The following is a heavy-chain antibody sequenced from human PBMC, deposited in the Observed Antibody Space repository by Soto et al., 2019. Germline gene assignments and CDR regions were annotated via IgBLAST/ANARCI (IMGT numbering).Heavy chain of an antibody. D-gene: IGHD5-12*01. Sequence: PGGSLRLSCAASGFTFSSHGMHWVRQAPGKGLEWVAVIWHDGSKTHYADSVKGRFTISRDNSKNTLYLQMNSLRAEDTAVYYCARDPVATVAWFDPWGQGTLVTVS. V-gene: IGHV3-33*01. CDR3: ARDPVATVAWFDP. J-gene: IGHJ5*02. CDR1: GFTFSSHG. CDR2: IWHDGSKT.